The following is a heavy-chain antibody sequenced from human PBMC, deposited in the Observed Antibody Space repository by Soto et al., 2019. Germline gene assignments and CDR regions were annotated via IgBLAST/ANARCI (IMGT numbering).Heavy chain of an antibody. J-gene: IGHJ3*02. Sequence: SVKVSCKASGYTFTGYYMHWVRQAPGQGLEWMGGIIPIFGTANYAQKFQGRVTITADESTSTAYMELSSLRSEDTAVYYCARGALGNLENDAFDIWGQGTMVTVSS. CDR3: ARGALGNLENDAFDI. CDR1: GYTFTGYY. V-gene: IGHV1-69*13. D-gene: IGHD1-26*01. CDR2: IIPIFGTA.